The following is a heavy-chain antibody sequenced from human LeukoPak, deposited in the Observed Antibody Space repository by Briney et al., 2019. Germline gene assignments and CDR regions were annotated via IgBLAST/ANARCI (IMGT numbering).Heavy chain of an antibody. J-gene: IGHJ4*02. CDR2: ISSSGSTI. Sequence: GGSLRLSCAASGFTFSSYEMNWVRQAPGKGLEWVSYISSSGSTIYYADSVKGRFTISRDNAKNSLYLQMNSLRAEDTAVYYCARDDEGPPRRLWFGERAKLFDYWGQGTLVTVSS. CDR3: ARDDEGPPRRLWFGERAKLFDY. V-gene: IGHV3-48*03. CDR1: GFTFSSYE. D-gene: IGHD3-10*01.